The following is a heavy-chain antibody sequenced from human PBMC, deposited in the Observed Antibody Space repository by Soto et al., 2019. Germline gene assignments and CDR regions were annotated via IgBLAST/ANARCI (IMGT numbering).Heavy chain of an antibody. J-gene: IGHJ6*02. V-gene: IGHV1-8*01. CDR3: ARGGEGIAWSPARMDV. Sequence: QVQLVQSGAEVKKPGASVKVSCKASGYTFTSYDINWVRQATGQGLEWMGWMNPNSGNTGYAQKFQGRVTMTRNTXIXKADMELSSLRSEDTAVYYCARGGEGIAWSPARMDVWGQGTTVTVSS. D-gene: IGHD6-13*01. CDR1: GYTFTSYD. CDR2: MNPNSGNT.